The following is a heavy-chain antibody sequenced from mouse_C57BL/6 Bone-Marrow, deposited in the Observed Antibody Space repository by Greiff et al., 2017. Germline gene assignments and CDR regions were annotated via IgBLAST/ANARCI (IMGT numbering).Heavy chain of an antibody. CDR2: IWWDDDK. Sequence: VKLQESGPGILQPSQTLSLTCSFSGFSLSTFGMGVGWIRQPSGKGLEWLAHIWWDDDKYYNPALKSRLTISKDTSKNQVFLKIANVDTADTATYYCARIPFYYGYDMFAYWGQGTLVTVSA. D-gene: IGHD2-2*01. CDR3: ARIPFYYGYDMFAY. J-gene: IGHJ3*01. V-gene: IGHV8-8*01. CDR1: GFSLSTFGMG.